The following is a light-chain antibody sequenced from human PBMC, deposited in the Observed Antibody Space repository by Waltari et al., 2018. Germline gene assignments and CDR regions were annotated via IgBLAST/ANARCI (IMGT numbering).Light chain of an antibody. CDR2: EVN. V-gene: IGLV2-14*01. CDR1: TRDVGRYNY. J-gene: IGLJ2*01. CDR3: SSYTSIKTPYVV. Sequence: QSALTQPASVSGYPGQSITISCTGTTRDVGRYNYVSWYQCHPGKAPELLIYEVNNRLSGVSVRFSGSKSGNTASLSISGLQPEDEADYYCSSYTSIKTPYVVFGRGTKVTFL.